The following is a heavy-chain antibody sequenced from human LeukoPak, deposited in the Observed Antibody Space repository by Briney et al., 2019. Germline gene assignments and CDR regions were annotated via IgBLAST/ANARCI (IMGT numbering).Heavy chain of an antibody. CDR1: GGSFSGYY. CDR3: ARALVDFWSGYTPFNWFDP. V-gene: IGHV4-34*01. J-gene: IGHJ5*02. D-gene: IGHD3-3*01. CDR2: INHSGST. Sequence: PSETLSLTCAVYGGSFSGYYWSWIRQPPGKGLEWIGEINHSGSTNYNPSLKSRVTISVDTSKNQFSLKLSSVTAADTAVYYCARALVDFWSGYTPFNWFDPWGQGTLVTVSS.